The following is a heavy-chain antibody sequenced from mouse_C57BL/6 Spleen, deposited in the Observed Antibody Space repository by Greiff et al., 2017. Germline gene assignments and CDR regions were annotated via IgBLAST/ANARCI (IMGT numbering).Heavy chain of an antibody. CDR2: IFPGSGST. D-gene: IGHD2-12*01. CDR3: EREEYDGGYYAMDY. Sequence: QVQLQQSGPELVKPGASVKISCKASGYTFTDSYINWVKQRPGQGLEWIGWIFPGSGSTYYNEKFKGKATLTVDKSSSTAYMLLSSLTSEDSAVYVCEREEYDGGYYAMDYWGQGTSVTVSS. J-gene: IGHJ4*01. CDR1: GYTFTDSY. V-gene: IGHV1-75*01.